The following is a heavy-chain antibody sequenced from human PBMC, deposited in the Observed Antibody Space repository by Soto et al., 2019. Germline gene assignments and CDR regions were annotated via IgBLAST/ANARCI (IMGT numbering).Heavy chain of an antibody. CDR2: IYSGGST. CDR3: ARDPWAADY. D-gene: IGHD3-16*01. CDR1: GFTGSNQY. V-gene: IGHV3-66*01. Sequence: GGSLRLPCGVSGFTGSNQYISWVRQAPGKGLEWVSVIYSGGSTFYADSVRGRFTISRDNSKNTVNLQMNSLRAEDTAVYYCARDPWAADYWGQGTLVTVSS. J-gene: IGHJ4*02.